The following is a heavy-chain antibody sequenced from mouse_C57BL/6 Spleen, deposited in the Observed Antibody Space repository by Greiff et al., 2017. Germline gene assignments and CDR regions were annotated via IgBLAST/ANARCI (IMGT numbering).Heavy chain of an antibody. D-gene: IGHD1-1*01. CDR1: GYTFTSYG. Sequence: EVQLVESGAELVRPGSSVKMSCKTSGYTFTSYGINWVKQRPGQGLEWIGYIYIGNGYTEYNEKFKGKATLTSDTSSSTAYMQLSSLTSEDSAIYVCARAKYGSSFYWYFDVWGTGTTVTVSS. V-gene: IGHV1-58*01. CDR2: IYIGNGYT. J-gene: IGHJ1*03. CDR3: ARAKYGSSFYWYFDV.